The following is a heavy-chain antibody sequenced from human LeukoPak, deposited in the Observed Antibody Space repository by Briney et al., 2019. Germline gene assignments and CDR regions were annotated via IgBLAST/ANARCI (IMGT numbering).Heavy chain of an antibody. D-gene: IGHD1-26*01. V-gene: IGHV4-4*02. CDR1: GVSITDNW. CDR3: VRGGTYYLPY. J-gene: IGHJ4*02. CDR2: ILHTGPT. Sequence: SETLSLTCAVSGVSITDNWWSWVRQPPGKGLEWIGEILHTGPTNFNPSLKSRVAISMDKSKNQLSLRLNSVTAADTAIYYCVRGGTYYLPYWGQGILVTVSS.